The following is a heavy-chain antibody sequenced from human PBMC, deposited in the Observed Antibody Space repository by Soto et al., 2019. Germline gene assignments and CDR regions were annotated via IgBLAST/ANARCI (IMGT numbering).Heavy chain of an antibody. CDR3: ARPNPRGYNWNDVANPTGYYYYYMDV. V-gene: IGHV1-18*01. CDR2: ISAYNGNT. D-gene: IGHD1-1*01. Sequence: ASVKVSCKASGYTFTSYGISWVRQAPGQGLEWMGWISAYNGNTNYAQKLQGRVTMTTDTSTSTAYMELRSLRSDDTAVYYCARPNPRGYNWNDVANPTGYYYYYMDVWGKGTTVTVSS. CDR1: GYTFTSYG. J-gene: IGHJ6*03.